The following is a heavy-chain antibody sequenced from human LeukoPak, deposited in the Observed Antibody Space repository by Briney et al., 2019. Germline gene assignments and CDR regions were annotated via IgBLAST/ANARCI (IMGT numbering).Heavy chain of an antibody. CDR3: ARQGSSGWNYYYGMDV. Sequence: PSETLSLTCTVSGGSFSSSSYYWGWIRQPPGKGLEWIGSLYYSGSTYYNPSLKSRVTISVDTSKNQFSLKVSSVTAADTAVYYCARQGSSGWNYYYGMDVWGQGTTVTVSS. CDR1: GGSFSSSSYY. J-gene: IGHJ6*02. CDR2: LYYSGST. D-gene: IGHD6-19*01. V-gene: IGHV4-39*01.